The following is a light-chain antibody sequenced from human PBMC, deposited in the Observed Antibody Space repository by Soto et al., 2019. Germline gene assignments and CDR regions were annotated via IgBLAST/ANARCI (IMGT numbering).Light chain of an antibody. CDR1: SGDVGGFDY. V-gene: IGLV2-14*01. CDR3: LSMTSAGTRV. J-gene: IGLJ3*02. Sequence: QSVLTQPASVSGSPGQSIISSCTGTSGDVGGFDYVSWYQQHPGKAPKLIIWEVSNRPSGVSNRFSGSKSGNTASLTISGLQADDEADYYCLSMTSAGTRVFGGGTKLTVL. CDR2: EVS.